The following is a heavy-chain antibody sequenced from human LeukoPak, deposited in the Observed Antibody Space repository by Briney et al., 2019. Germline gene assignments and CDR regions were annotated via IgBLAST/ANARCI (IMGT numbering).Heavy chain of an antibody. CDR2: VFYSGST. Sequence: PSETLSLTCTVSGDSITGSSYYWGWIRQPPGKGLEWIGSVFYSGSTYSNPSLKSRVTISVDTSKNQFSLKLSSVTAADTAVYYCARHYYDSTGYYYFDYWGQGTLVTVSS. CDR1: GDSITGSSYY. J-gene: IGHJ4*02. CDR3: ARHYYDSTGYYYFDY. V-gene: IGHV4-39*01. D-gene: IGHD3-22*01.